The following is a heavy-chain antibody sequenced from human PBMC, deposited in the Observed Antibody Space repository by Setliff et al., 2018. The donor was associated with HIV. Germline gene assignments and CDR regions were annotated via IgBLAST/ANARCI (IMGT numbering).Heavy chain of an antibody. J-gene: IGHJ5*02. CDR1: GGSISSYY. D-gene: IGHD6-19*01. CDR3: ARDRSSGWSKDWFDT. V-gene: IGHV4-4*07. CDR2: IYASGST. Sequence: KSSETLSLTCTVSGGSISSYYWSWIRQPAGKGLEWIGHIYASGSTNYNPSFNSRVTMSVDTSKNQFSLRLISVTAADTAMYHCARDRSSGWSKDWFDTWGQGILVTVSS.